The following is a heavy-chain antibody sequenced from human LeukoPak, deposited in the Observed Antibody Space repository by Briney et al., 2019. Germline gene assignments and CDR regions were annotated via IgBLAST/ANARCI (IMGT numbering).Heavy chain of an antibody. Sequence: PSETLSLTCTVSSGSINSSGHYWGWVRQPPGKGLEWIGSLYYFGSTYYNPSLKSRVTISVDTSKNQFSLRLSSVTAADTAIYYCARDGYNYGLDRFDYWGQGTLVTVSS. CDR1: SGSINSSGHY. V-gene: IGHV4-39*07. J-gene: IGHJ4*02. CDR3: ARDGYNYGLDRFDY. CDR2: LYYFGST. D-gene: IGHD1-1*01.